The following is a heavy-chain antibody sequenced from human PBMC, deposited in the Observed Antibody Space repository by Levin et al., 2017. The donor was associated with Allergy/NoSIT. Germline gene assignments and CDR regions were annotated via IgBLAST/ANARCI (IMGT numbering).Heavy chain of an antibody. CDR1: GGSFSGYY. J-gene: IGHJ4*02. D-gene: IGHD3-22*01. V-gene: IGHV4-34*01. Sequence: GSLRLSCAVYGGSFSGYYWSWIRQPPGKGLEWIGEINHSGSTNYNPSLKSRVTISVDTSKNQFSLKLSSVTAADTAVYYCARGGGRYYYDSSGYYFSYPPYLDYWGQGTLVTVSS. CDR3: ARGGGRYYYDSSGYYFSYPPYLDY. CDR2: INHSGST.